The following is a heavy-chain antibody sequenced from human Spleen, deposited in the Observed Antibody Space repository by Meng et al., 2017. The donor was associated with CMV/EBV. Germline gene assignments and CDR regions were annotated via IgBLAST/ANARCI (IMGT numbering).Heavy chain of an antibody. CDR2: INPNSGGT. CDR1: GYTGYY. J-gene: IGHJ4*02. Sequence: ASVKVSCKASGYTGYYMHWVRQAPGQGLEWMGWINPNSGGTNYAQKFQGRVTMTRDTSISTAYMELSRLRSDDTAVYYCARAASPITIFGVVNRGYFDYWGQGTLVTVSS. CDR3: ARAASPITIFGVVNRGYFDY. D-gene: IGHD3-3*01. V-gene: IGHV1-2*02.